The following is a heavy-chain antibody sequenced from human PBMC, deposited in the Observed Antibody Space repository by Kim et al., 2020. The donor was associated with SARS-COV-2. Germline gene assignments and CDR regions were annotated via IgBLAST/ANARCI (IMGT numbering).Heavy chain of an antibody. J-gene: IGHJ4*02. Sequence: YHHPTLKSRVTIAVDTSKNQFSLKLSSVTAADTAVYYCATSIAAAGPFDYWGQGTLVTVSS. D-gene: IGHD6-13*01. CDR3: ATSIAAAGPFDY. V-gene: IGHV4-31*02.